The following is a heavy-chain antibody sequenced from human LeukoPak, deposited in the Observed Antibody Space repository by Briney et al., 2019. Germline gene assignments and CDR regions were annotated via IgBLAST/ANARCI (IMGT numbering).Heavy chain of an antibody. Sequence: ASVKVSCKASGGTFSSYAISWVRQAPGQGLEWMGRINPNSGGTNYALNFQGRVTMTRDTSISTAYMELSRLRSDDTAVYYCARKYYCDSSGYYYDDAFDIWGQGTMVTVSS. V-gene: IGHV1-2*06. CDR1: GGTFSSYA. CDR2: INPNSGGT. D-gene: IGHD3-22*01. J-gene: IGHJ3*02. CDR3: ARKYYCDSSGYYYDDAFDI.